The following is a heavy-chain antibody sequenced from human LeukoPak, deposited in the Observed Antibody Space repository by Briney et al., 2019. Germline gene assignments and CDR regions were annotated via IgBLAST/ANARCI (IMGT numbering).Heavy chain of an antibody. CDR2: IIPILGIA. D-gene: IGHD2-2*01. CDR1: GGTFSSYA. Sequence: ASVKVSCKASGGTFSSYAISWVRQAPGQGLEWMGRIIPILGIANYAQKFQGRVTITADKSTSTAYMELSSLRSEDTAVYYCAREAVVIVVDGMDVWGQGTTVTVSS. V-gene: IGHV1-69*04. J-gene: IGHJ6*02. CDR3: AREAVVIVVDGMDV.